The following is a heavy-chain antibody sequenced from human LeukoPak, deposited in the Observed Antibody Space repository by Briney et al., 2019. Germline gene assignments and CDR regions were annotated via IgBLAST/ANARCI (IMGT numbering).Heavy chain of an antibody. V-gene: IGHV1-18*01. D-gene: IGHD2-2*01. CDR2: ISAYNGNA. CDR1: GYTYNNYG. CDR3: ASVGVYCTNTTCPDY. Sequence: ASVKVSCKTSGYTYNNYGVSWVRQAPGQRLEWMGWISAYNGNADYAQKLQGRVTMTADTSTSTAYMELRSLRSDDTAVYYCASVGVYCTNTTCPDYWGQGTLVTVSS. J-gene: IGHJ4*02.